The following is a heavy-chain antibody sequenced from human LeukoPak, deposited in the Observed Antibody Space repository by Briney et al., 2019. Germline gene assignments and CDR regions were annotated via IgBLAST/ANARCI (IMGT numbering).Heavy chain of an antibody. CDR1: GGSISSYY. D-gene: IGHD3-22*01. Sequence: SETLSLTCTVSGGSISSYYWSWIRQPAGKGLEWIGYIYYSGSTNYNPSLKSRVTISVDTSKNQFSLKLSSVTAADTAVYYCARGAGYDSSGYYYFDYWGQGTLVTVSS. J-gene: IGHJ4*02. CDR2: IYYSGST. CDR3: ARGAGYDSSGYYYFDY. V-gene: IGHV4-59*01.